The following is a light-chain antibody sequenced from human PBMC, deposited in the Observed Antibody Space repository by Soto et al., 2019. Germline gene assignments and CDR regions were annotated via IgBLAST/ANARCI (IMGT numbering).Light chain of an antibody. CDR2: DNS. CDR1: SSNIGAGYD. CDR3: QSYDSSLSGYF. Sequence: QSVLTQPPSVSGAPGQRVTISCTGSSSNIGAGYDVYWYQQLPGTAPKLLIYDNSNRPSGVPYRFSGSKTGTSTSLATTGLQADDEADYYCQSYDSSLSGYFFGTGTKLTVL. V-gene: IGLV1-40*01. J-gene: IGLJ1*01.